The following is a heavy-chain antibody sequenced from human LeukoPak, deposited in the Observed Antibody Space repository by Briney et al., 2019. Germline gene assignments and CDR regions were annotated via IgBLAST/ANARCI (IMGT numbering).Heavy chain of an antibody. Sequence: PGGSLRLSCAASGFTFSSYAMSWVRQAPGKGLEWVSAISGSGGSTYYADSVKGRFTISRDNSKNTLYLQMNSLRAEDTAVYYCGKTIAAAGTQLDYYYGMDVWGQGTTVTVSS. V-gene: IGHV3-23*01. CDR1: GFTFSSYA. D-gene: IGHD6-13*01. CDR3: GKTIAAAGTQLDYYYGMDV. CDR2: ISGSGGST. J-gene: IGHJ6*02.